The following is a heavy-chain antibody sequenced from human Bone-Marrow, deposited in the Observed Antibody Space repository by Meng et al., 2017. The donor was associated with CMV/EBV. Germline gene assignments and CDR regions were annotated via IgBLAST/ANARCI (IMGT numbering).Heavy chain of an antibody. D-gene: IGHD2-15*01. V-gene: IGHV3-9*01. CDR2: ISWDSGIK. J-gene: IGHJ6*02. Sequence: GGSLRLSCTTSGFPFDDYAMHWVRQVPGKGLEWVSVISWDSGIKAYADSVKGRFTISRDNAKNSLYLQMNSLRTDDSALYHCAKDMKGYCSDNSCYTEGMDVWGQGTTVTFSS. CDR1: GFPFDDYA. CDR3: AKDMKGYCSDNSCYTEGMDV.